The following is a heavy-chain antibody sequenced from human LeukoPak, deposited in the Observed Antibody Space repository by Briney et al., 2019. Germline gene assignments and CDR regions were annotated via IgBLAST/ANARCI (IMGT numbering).Heavy chain of an antibody. CDR1: GFTFSNAW. CDR2: IKSKTDGGTT. J-gene: IGHJ4*02. Sequence: PGRSLRLSCAASGFTFSNAWMSWVRQAPGKGLEWVGRIKSKTDGGTTDYAAPVKGRFTISRDDSKNTLYLQMNSLKTEDTAVYYCTTRSSGWLKRPTPFDYWGQGTLVTVSS. CDR3: TTRSSGWLKRPTPFDY. D-gene: IGHD6-19*01. V-gene: IGHV3-15*01.